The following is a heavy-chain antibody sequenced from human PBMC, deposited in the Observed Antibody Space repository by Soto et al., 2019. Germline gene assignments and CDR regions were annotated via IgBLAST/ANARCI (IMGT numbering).Heavy chain of an antibody. CDR1: GGSFSGYY. Sequence: QVQLQQWGAGLLKPSETLSLTCAVYGGSFSGYYWSWIRQPPGKGLEGIGEINHSGSTNYNPSLKSRVTIAVDTSKNQFSLKLSSVTAADTAVYYCARGGVRYGSGRYSFDYWGQGTMVTVSS. CDR2: INHSGST. V-gene: IGHV4-34*01. D-gene: IGHD3-10*01. J-gene: IGHJ4*02. CDR3: ARGGVRYGSGRYSFDY.